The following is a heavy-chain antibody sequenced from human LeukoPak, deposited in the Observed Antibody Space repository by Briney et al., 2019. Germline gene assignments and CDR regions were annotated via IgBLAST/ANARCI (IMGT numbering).Heavy chain of an antibody. J-gene: IGHJ4*02. CDR1: GGSISSYY. D-gene: IGHD3-22*01. CDR3: ARNSYHDSSGYYYPFDY. V-gene: IGHV4-30-4*08. Sequence: SETLSLTCTVSGGSISSYYWSWIRQPPGKGLEWIGYIYYSGSTYYNPSLKSRVTISVDTSKNQFSLKLSSVTAADTAVYYCARNSYHDSSGYYYPFDYWGQGTLVTVSS. CDR2: IYYSGST.